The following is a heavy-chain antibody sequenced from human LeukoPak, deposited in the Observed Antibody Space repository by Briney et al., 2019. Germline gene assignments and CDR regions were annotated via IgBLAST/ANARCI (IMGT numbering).Heavy chain of an antibody. Sequence: PGGSLRLSCAAFGFTFNNFEMNWVRQAPGKGLEWIAYVSGSGSEIHYGDSVKGRFTISRDSAKSSVYLQMDSLRAEDMALYYCATKVPGTSHFSSWGQGTLVTVSS. J-gene: IGHJ4*02. D-gene: IGHD6-19*01. CDR3: ATKVPGTSHFSS. CDR2: VSGSGSEI. V-gene: IGHV3-48*03. CDR1: GFTFNNFE.